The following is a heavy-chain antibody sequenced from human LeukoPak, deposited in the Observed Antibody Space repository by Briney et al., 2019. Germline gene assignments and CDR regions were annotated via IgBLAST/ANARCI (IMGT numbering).Heavy chain of an antibody. CDR3: AKKWGVGTTTLDYFDY. CDR2: ISGSAGST. D-gene: IGHD1-26*01. V-gene: IGHV3-23*01. CDR1: GFTFSSYA. J-gene: IGHJ4*02. Sequence: GGSLRLSCAASGFTFSSYAMSWVRQAPGKGLEWVSGISGSAGSTYYADSVKGRFTTSRDNSKNTLYLQMNSLTDDDTAVYYCAKKWGVGTTTLDYFDYWGQGTLVTVSS.